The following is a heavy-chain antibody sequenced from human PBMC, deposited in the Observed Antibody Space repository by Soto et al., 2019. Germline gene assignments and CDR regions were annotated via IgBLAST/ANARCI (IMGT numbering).Heavy chain of an antibody. CDR3: ARYRAAAGHVRVGTQGWFDP. CDR2: INPNSGGT. D-gene: IGHD6-13*01. Sequence: QVQLVQSGAEVKKPGASVKVSCKASGYTFTGYYMHWVRQAPGQGLEWMGWINPNSGGTNYAQKLQGWVTMTRDPSISTAYMELSRLRSDDTAVYYCARYRAAAGHVRVGTQGWFDPWGQGTLVTVSS. V-gene: IGHV1-2*04. J-gene: IGHJ5*02. CDR1: GYTFTGYY.